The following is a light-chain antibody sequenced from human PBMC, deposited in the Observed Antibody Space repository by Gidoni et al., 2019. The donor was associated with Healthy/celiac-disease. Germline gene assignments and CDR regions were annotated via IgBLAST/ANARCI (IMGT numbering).Light chain of an antibody. CDR1: QSVSSY. J-gene: IGKJ2*01. V-gene: IGKV3-11*01. CDR3: QQRSNWMYT. CDR2: DAS. Sequence: EIVFTHSPATLSLSPGERATLSCRASQSVSSYLAWYQQKPGQAPRLLIYDASNRATGIPARFSGSGSGTDLTLTISSLEPEDFAVYYCQQRSNWMYTFGQGTKLEIK.